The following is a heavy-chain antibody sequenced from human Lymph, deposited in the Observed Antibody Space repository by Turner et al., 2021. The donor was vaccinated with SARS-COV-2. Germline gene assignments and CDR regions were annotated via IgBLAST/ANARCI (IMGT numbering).Heavy chain of an antibody. V-gene: IGHV3-53*02. Sequence: EVQLVETGGGLIQPGGSLRLSCAASGIIVSRNYMNWVRQAPGKGLEWVSVIYSGGTTYYADSVKVRFTISRDNSKNTLYLQMNSLRVEDTAVYYCARDLGTYGMDVWGQGTTVTVSS. CDR1: GIIVSRNY. CDR3: ARDLGTYGMDV. CDR2: IYSGGTT. J-gene: IGHJ6*02. D-gene: IGHD6-13*01.